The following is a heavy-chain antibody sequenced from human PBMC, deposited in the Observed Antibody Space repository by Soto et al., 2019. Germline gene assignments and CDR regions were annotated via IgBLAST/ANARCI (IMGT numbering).Heavy chain of an antibody. CDR3: AKEFHSWNYFDY. CDR2: ISYDGSNK. J-gene: IGHJ4*02. V-gene: IGHV3-30*18. Sequence: PWWSLRLSCWASVFTFSSSGMHWFRQAPGKGLEWVAVISYDGSNKFYADSVKGRFTISRDNFRNTLYLQMNSLRAEDTAVYYCAKEFHSWNYFDYWGQGTLVTVSS. D-gene: IGHD1-20*01. CDR1: VFTFSSSG.